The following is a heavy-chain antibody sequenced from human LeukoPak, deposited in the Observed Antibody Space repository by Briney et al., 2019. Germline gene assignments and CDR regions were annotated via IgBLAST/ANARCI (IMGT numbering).Heavy chain of an antibody. V-gene: IGHV3-23*01. CDR1: GFTFSSYA. CDR2: LSGSGGTT. CDR3: AKGRVGSMVRGVIDY. D-gene: IGHD3-10*01. Sequence: GGSLRLSCAASGFTFSSYAMTWVRQAPGKGLEWVSGLSGSGGTTYYADSVKGRFTISRDNSKNTLYLQMNSLRAEDTAVYYCAKGRVGSMVRGVIDYWGQGTLVTVSS. J-gene: IGHJ4*02.